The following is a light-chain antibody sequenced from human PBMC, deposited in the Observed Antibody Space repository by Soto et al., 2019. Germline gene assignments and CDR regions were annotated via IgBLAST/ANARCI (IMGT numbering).Light chain of an antibody. Sequence: DIVMTQSPLSLPVTPGEPASISCKSSQSLLHSNGYNYLVWYLQKPGQSPHFLIYLGSVRAAGVPDRFSGSGSGTDFTLKISRVEAEDVGVYYCMQALQTPITFGQGTRLEIK. CDR1: QSLLHSNGYNY. J-gene: IGKJ5*01. CDR2: LGS. CDR3: MQALQTPIT. V-gene: IGKV2-28*01.